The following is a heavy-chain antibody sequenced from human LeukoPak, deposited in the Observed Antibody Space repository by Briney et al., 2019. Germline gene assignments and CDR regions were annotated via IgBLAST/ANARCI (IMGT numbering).Heavy chain of an antibody. CDR1: GFTFSTYW. Sequence: GGSLRLSCAASGFTFSTYWMTWVRQAPGKGLEWVSYISSSGSTIYYADSVKGRFTISRDNAKNSLYLQMNSLRAEDTAVYYCARSSGYNWNDLTFDYWGQGTLVTVSS. CDR3: ARSSGYNWNDLTFDY. CDR2: ISSSGSTI. J-gene: IGHJ4*02. D-gene: IGHD1-1*01. V-gene: IGHV3-48*04.